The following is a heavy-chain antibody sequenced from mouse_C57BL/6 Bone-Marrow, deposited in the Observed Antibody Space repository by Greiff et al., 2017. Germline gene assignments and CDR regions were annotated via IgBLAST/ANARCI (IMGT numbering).Heavy chain of an antibody. V-gene: IGHV5-9*01. CDR2: ISGGGGNT. D-gene: IGHD1-1*01. Sequence: EVQLVESGGGLVKPGGSLKLSCAASGFTFSSYTMYWVRQTPEKRLQWVAAISGGGGNTYYPDSVKGRFTISRDNDKNILYLQMSSLELGDPALYICSCQVTTVRARKYFDVWGTGTTVTVSS. CDR3: SCQVTTVRARKYFDV. J-gene: IGHJ1*03. CDR1: GFTFSSYT.